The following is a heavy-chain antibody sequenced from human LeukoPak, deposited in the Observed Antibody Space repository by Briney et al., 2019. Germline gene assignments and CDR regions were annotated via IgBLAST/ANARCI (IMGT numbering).Heavy chain of an antibody. CDR1: GYTFTNYY. D-gene: IGHD6-6*01. V-gene: IGHV1-46*01. CDR2: INPNGGST. J-gene: IGHJ5*02. Sequence: GASVKVSCKASGYTFTNYYMHWVRQAPGQGLEWMGTINPNGGSTRYAQKLQGRVTMTTDTSTSTAYMELRSLRSDDTAVYYCARWTARGWFDPWGQGTLVTVSS. CDR3: ARWTARGWFDP.